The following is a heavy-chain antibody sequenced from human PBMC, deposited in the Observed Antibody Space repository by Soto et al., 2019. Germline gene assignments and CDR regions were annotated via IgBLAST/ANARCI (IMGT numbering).Heavy chain of an antibody. CDR2: TYYRSKWYN. CDR1: GYSVSSNSAA. Sequence: SHTLSLPCAISGYSVSSNSAAWNLIRQSPSRGLEWLGRTYYRSKWYNDYAVSVKSRITINPDTSKNQFSLQLNSVTPEDTAVYYCARDPGYSSSWKKSYYYYGMDVWGQGTTVTVSS. J-gene: IGHJ6*02. CDR3: ARDPGYSSSWKKSYYYYGMDV. V-gene: IGHV6-1*01. D-gene: IGHD6-13*01.